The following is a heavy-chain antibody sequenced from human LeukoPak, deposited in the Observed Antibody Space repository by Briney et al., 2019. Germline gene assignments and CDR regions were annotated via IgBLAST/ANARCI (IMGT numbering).Heavy chain of an antibody. Sequence: GGSLRLSCAASGFTFSSYAMSWVRQAPGKGLEWVSAISGSGGSTYYADSVKGRFTISRDNSKNTLYLQMNSLRAEDTAVYYCAKNDYCDPRRPPHFDYWGQGTLVTVSS. V-gene: IGHV3-23*01. CDR3: AKNDYCDPRRPPHFDY. D-gene: IGHD3-22*01. CDR2: ISGSGGST. J-gene: IGHJ4*02. CDR1: GFTFSSYA.